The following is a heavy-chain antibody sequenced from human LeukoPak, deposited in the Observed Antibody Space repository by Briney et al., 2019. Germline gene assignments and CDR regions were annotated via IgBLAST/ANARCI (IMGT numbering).Heavy chain of an antibody. Sequence: GGSLRLSCAASGFTFSSYSMNWVRQAPGKGLEWVSSISSRSSYIYYADSVKGRFTISRDNAKNSLYLQMNSLRAEDTAVYYCARESIAAGRYYGMDVWGQGTTVTVSS. CDR1: GFTFSSYS. D-gene: IGHD6-25*01. V-gene: IGHV3-21*01. CDR2: ISSRSSYI. CDR3: ARESIAAGRYYGMDV. J-gene: IGHJ6*02.